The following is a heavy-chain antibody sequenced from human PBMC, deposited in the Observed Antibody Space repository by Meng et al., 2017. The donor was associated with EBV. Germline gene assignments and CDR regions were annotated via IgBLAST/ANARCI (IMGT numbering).Heavy chain of an antibody. CDR1: GFSLSTRGVG. CDR3: AHIIAARPFDY. D-gene: IGHD6-6*01. Sequence: QITWKAAGPQLVHTPQTLTLTCTFSGFSLSTRGVGVGWIRQPPGKALEWLALIYWDDDKRYSPSLKSRLTITKDTSKNQVVLTMTNMDPVDAATYYCAHIIAARPFDYWGQGTLVTVSS. CDR2: IYWDDDK. J-gene: IGHJ4*02. V-gene: IGHV2-5*02.